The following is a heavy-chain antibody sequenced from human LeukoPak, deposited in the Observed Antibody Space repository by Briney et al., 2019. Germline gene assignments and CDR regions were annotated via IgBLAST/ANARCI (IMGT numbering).Heavy chain of an antibody. CDR3: AKDSDRTYYYYGTDV. CDR2: ISGDGGST. D-gene: IGHD3-22*01. V-gene: IGHV3-43*02. J-gene: IGHJ6*02. CDR1: GFTFDDYA. Sequence: GGSLRLSCAASGFTFDDYAMHWVRQAPGKGLEWVSLISGDGGSTYYADSVKGRFTISRDNSKNSLYLQMNSLRTEDTALYYCAKDSDRTYYYYGTDVWGQGTTVTVSS.